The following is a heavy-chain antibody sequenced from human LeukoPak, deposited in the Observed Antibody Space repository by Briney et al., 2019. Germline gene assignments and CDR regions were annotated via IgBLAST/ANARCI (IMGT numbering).Heavy chain of an antibody. CDR1: GFTFSSYG. Sequence: GGSLRLSCAASGFTFSSYGMHWVRQAPGKGLEWVAFIRYDGSNKYYADSVKGRFTISRDNSKNTLYLQMNSLRAEDTAVYYCAKDLTTGITGTGIDYWGQGTLVTVSS. CDR3: AKDLTTGITGTGIDY. D-gene: IGHD1-7*01. CDR2: IRYDGSNK. V-gene: IGHV3-30*02. J-gene: IGHJ4*02.